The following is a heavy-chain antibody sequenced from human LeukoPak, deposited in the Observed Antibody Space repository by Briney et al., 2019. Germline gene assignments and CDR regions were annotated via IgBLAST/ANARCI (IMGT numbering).Heavy chain of an antibody. D-gene: IGHD2-8*01. J-gene: IGHJ4*02. V-gene: IGHV4-61*02. CDR1: GGSISSGSYD. CDR2: IYTSGST. Sequence: SETLSLTCTVSGGSISSGSYDWSWIRQPAGKGLEWIGRIYTSGSTNYNPSLKSRVTISVDTSKNQFSLKLSSVTAADTAVYYCARDWGVGIFDYWGQGTLVTVSS. CDR3: ARDWGVGIFDY.